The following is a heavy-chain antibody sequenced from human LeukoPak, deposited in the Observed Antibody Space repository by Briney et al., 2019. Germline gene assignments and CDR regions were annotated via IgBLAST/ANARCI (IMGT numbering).Heavy chain of an antibody. CDR2: MNPNSGNT. CDR3: ARGALGFYGMDV. Sequence: ASVKVSCKASGYTFTSYDINWVRQATGQGLKWMGWMNPNSGNTGYAQKFQGRVTMTRNTSISTAYMELSSLRSEDTAVYYCARGALGFYGMDVWGQGTTVTVSS. V-gene: IGHV1-8*01. CDR1: GYTFTSYD. J-gene: IGHJ6*02.